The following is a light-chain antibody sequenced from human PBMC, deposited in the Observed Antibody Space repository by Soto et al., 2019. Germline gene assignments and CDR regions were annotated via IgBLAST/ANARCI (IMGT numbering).Light chain of an antibody. J-gene: IGLJ1*01. CDR3: CSYAGSSTYV. CDR2: EVN. Sequence: QSVLTQPASVSGSPGQSITISCTGTSSEVGYYNLVSWYQHHPGKAPKLIIYEVNKQPSGVSNRFSGSKSGNTASLTISGLQAEDEADYHCCSYAGSSTYVFGTGTKVTVL. CDR1: SSEVGYYNL. V-gene: IGLV2-23*02.